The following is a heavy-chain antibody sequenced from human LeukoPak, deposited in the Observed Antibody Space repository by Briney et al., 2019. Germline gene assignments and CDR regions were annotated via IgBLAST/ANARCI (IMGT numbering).Heavy chain of an antibody. Sequence: GGYLRLSCAASGFNFITAAMTRVRQAPGKGLEWVSLIGSSGGSTYYADSVKGRFTISRDNFNHTLSLQMNSLRVEDTAIYYCVKDIQLSTWGLGTMVTVSS. J-gene: IGHJ3*01. D-gene: IGHD5-24*01. CDR3: VKDIQLST. CDR2: IGSSGGST. V-gene: IGHV3-23*01. CDR1: GFNFITAA.